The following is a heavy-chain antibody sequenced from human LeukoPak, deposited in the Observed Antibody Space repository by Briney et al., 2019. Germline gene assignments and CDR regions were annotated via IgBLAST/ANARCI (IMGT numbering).Heavy chain of an antibody. Sequence: GGSLRLSCAASGFTFSSYGMSWVRQAPGKGLEWVSAISGSGGSTYYADSVKGRFTISRDNSKNTLYLQMNSLRAEDTAVYYRAKDTGMATIREGLDYWGQGTLVTVSS. CDR2: ISGSGGST. CDR3: AKDTGMATIREGLDY. V-gene: IGHV3-23*01. D-gene: IGHD5-24*01. CDR1: GFTFSSYG. J-gene: IGHJ4*02.